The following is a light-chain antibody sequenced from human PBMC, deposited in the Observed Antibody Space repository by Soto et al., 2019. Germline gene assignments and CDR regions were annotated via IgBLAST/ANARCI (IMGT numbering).Light chain of an antibody. Sequence: DIQMTQSPSTLSASVRDRVTITCRASQSISSWLAWYQQKPGKAPKLLIYDASSLESGVPSRFSGSGSRTEFTLTISILHPDDFATYYCQQYNSYSYTFGQGSKLEIK. J-gene: IGKJ2*01. V-gene: IGKV1-5*01. CDR1: QSISSW. CDR3: QQYNSYSYT. CDR2: DAS.